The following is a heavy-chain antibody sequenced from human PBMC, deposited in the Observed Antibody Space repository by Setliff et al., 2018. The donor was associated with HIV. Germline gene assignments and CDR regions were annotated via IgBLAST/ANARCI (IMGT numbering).Heavy chain of an antibody. J-gene: IGHJ1*01. D-gene: IGHD3-22*01. CDR2: IVPILSTA. Sequence: SVKVSCKGFGYTFSNYVFSWVRQAPGQGLEWMGGIVPILSTANYAQKFQGRVTMTRDTSISTAYMELSSLTSEDTAVYYCARGGGSSYLYHSRGSEYFQYWGQGALVTVSS. CDR1: GYTFSNYV. V-gene: IGHV1-69*10. CDR3: ARGGGSSYLYHSRGSEYFQY.